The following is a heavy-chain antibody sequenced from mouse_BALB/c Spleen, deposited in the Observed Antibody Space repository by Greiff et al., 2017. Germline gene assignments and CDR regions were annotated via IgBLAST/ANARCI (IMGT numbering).Heavy chain of an antibody. CDR2: ISSGGSYT. CDR1: GFTFSSYG. CDR3: ARDGGGYDGDAMDY. D-gene: IGHD2-2*01. J-gene: IGHJ4*01. V-gene: IGHV5-6*01. Sequence: EVQGVESGGDLVKPGGSLKLSCAASGFTFSSYGMSWVRQTPDKRLEWVATISSGGSYTYYPDSVKGRFTISRDNAKNTLYLQMSSLKSEDTAMYYCARDGGGYDGDAMDYWGQGTSVTVSS.